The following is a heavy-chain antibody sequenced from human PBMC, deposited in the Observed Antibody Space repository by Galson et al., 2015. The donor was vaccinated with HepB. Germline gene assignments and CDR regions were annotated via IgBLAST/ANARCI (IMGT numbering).Heavy chain of an antibody. D-gene: IGHD3-22*01. CDR2: IVVGSGNT. J-gene: IGHJ3*02. V-gene: IGHV1-58*01. Sequence: SVKVSCKASGFTFTSSAVQWVRQARGQRLEWIGWIVVGSGNTNYAQKFQERVTITRDMSTSTAYMELSSLRSEDTAVYYCAAVNHYDSSGYFPDDAFDIWGQGTMVTVSS. CDR3: AAVNHYDSSGYFPDDAFDI. CDR1: GFTFTSSA.